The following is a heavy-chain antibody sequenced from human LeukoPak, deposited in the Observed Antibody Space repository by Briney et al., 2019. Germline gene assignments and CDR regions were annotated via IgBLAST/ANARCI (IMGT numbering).Heavy chain of an antibody. V-gene: IGHV4-39*01. CDR1: GGSISSSSYY. Sequence: SETLSLTCTVSGGSISSSSYYWGWIRQPPGKGLEWIGSIYYSGSTYYNPSLKSRVTISVDTSKNQFSLKLSSVTAADTAVYYCARVVPAAIASYYMDVWGKGITVTVSS. J-gene: IGHJ6*03. CDR2: IYYSGST. D-gene: IGHD2-2*02. CDR3: ARVVPAAIASYYMDV.